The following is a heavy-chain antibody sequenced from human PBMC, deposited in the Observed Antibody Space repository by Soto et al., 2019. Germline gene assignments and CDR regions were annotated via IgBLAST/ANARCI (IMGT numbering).Heavy chain of an antibody. CDR3: ASHRGSTYGPYDY. J-gene: IGHJ4*02. CDR2: VYHSGSS. Sequence: QVQLQESGPGLVKASGTLSVTCAVSGGSISSSHWWSWVRQPPGKGLAWIGEVYHSGSSNYNPSLKSRITISVDKSKNQFSLKVSSVTAADTALYYCASHRGSTYGPYDYWGQGILVTVSS. CDR1: GGSISSSHW. D-gene: IGHD5-18*01. V-gene: IGHV4-4*02.